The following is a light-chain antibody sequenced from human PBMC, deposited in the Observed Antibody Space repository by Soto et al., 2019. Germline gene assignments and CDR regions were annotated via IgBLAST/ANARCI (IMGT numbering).Light chain of an antibody. CDR2: GAS. Sequence: EIVLTQSPGTLSLSPGERATLSCRASQSVSSNLAWYQQKPGQAPRLLIFGASIRATGIPARFSGSGSGTEFTLTIGSLQSEDCALYYCQQYNNWPGTFGQGTKVDIK. CDR1: QSVSSN. CDR3: QQYNNWPGT. J-gene: IGKJ1*01. V-gene: IGKV3-15*01.